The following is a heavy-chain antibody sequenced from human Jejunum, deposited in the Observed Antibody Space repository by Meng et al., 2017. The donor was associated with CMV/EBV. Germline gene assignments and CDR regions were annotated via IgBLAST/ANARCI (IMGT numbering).Heavy chain of an antibody. V-gene: IGHV1-69-2*01. CDR1: GNKYTDHY. J-gene: IGHJ2*01. CDR2: VDPEDGET. Sequence: CKISGNKYTDHYIHWIKEAPGKGLEWMGLVDPEDGETRYADKSQGRVTISADTSTKTIYVDLSSLRSEDTAVYFCALGLYSSSWYFDLWGRGTLVTVSS. CDR3: ALGLYSSSWYFDL. D-gene: IGHD1-26*01.